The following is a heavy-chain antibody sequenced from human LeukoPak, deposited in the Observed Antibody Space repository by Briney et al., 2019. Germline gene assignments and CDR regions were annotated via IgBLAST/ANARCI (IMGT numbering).Heavy chain of an antibody. CDR3: AKDNPLDY. CDR2: IRYDGNNK. V-gene: IGHV3-30*02. D-gene: IGHD1-14*01. J-gene: IGHJ4*02. Sequence: GGSLRLSCGVSGFTFSNYGMLWVRQAPGKGLEWVAFIRYDGNNKLYADSVKGRFTISRDNSKNTVYLHINSLRTEDTALYYCAKDNPLDYWGQGTLVTVSS. CDR1: GFTFSNYG.